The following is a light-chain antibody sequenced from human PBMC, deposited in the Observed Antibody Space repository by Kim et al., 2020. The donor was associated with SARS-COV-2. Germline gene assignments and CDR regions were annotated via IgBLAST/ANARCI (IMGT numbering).Light chain of an antibody. CDR3: QTWGTGTWV. J-gene: IGLJ3*02. CDR2: LNSDGSH. Sequence: AAVKLTCTRSNGNSSYVIAWHQQQQEKGPRYLMKLNSDGSHSKGDGIPDRFSGSSSGAERYLTIFSLQSEDEADYYCQTWGTGTWVFGGGTQLTVL. V-gene: IGLV4-69*01. CDR1: NGNSSYV.